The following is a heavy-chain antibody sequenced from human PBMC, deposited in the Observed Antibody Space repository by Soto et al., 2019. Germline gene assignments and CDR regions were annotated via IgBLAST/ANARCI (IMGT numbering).Heavy chain of an antibody. V-gene: IGHV4-59*08. CDR3: ARLPGYCSGDSCRIDY. D-gene: IGHD2-15*01. J-gene: IGHJ4*02. CDR2: IFHSGST. CDR1: GDSISSYY. Sequence: SETLSLTCPVSGDSISSYYWSWIRQPPGKGLEWIGEIFHSGSTNYNPSLKTRVTISVDKSKNQFSLKLSSVTAADTSMDFCARLPGYCSGDSCRIDYWGQGTLVTVSS.